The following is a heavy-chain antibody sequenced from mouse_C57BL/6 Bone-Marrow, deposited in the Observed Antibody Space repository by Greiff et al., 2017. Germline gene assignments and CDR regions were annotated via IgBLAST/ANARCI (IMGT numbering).Heavy chain of an antibody. CDR2: IYPRSGNT. CDR3: ARLRSFAY. D-gene: IGHD1-1*01. CDR1: GYTFTSYG. Sequence: QVKLVQSGAELARPGASVKLSCTASGYTFTSYGICWVKQRTGQGLEWIGEIYPRSGNTYYNEKFKGKATLTADKSSSTAYMELRSLTAEDAAVYFCARLRSFAYWGQGTLVTVSA. V-gene: IGHV1-81*01. J-gene: IGHJ3*01.